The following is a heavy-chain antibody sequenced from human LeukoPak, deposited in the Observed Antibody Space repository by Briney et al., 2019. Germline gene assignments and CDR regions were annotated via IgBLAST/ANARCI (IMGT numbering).Heavy chain of an antibody. CDR1: GFTFGDYA. V-gene: IGHV3-49*04. Sequence: GGSLRLSCTASGFTFGDYAMSWVRQAPGKGLEWVGFIRSKAYGGTTEYAASVKGRFTISRDDSKSIAYLQMNSLKTEDTAVYYCTRGPDYDILTGYYRSFDYWGQGTLVTVSS. D-gene: IGHD3-9*01. CDR3: TRGPDYDILTGYYRSFDY. J-gene: IGHJ4*01. CDR2: IRSKAYGGTT.